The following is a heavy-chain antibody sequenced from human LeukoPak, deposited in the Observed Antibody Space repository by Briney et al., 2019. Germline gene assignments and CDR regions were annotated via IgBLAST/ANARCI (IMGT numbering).Heavy chain of an antibody. J-gene: IGHJ4*02. V-gene: IGHV3-21*01. CDR1: GFTFSTYA. CDR2: ITGDSAYI. Sequence: PGGSLRLSCAASGFTFSTYAMNWVPQAPGEGLKGFSCITGDSAYIYYADSVKGRFTISRDNAKNSLYLQMNSLRAEDTAVYYCARYGVSSSTSYIDFWGQGTLVTVSS. CDR3: ARYGVSSSTSYIDF. D-gene: IGHD2-2*01.